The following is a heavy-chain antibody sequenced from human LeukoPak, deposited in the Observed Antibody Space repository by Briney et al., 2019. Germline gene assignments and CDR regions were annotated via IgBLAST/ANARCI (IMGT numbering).Heavy chain of an antibody. D-gene: IGHD3-22*01. V-gene: IGHV3-21*01. J-gene: IGHJ4*02. CDR3: ARDSPLFDYDSSGYYWGYDY. Sequence: GGSLRLSCAASGFTFSSYSMNWVRQAPGKRLEWVSSISSSSSYIYYADSVKGRFTISRDNAKNSLYLQMNSLRAEDTAVYYCARDSPLFDYDSSGYYWGYDYWGQGTLVTVSS. CDR1: GFTFSSYS. CDR2: ISSSSSYI.